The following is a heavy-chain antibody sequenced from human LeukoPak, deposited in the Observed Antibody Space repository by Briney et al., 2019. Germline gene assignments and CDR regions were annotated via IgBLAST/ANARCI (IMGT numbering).Heavy chain of an antibody. CDR3: ARDGYCSGGSCYSVFDYYYGMDV. Sequence: GGSLRLSCAASGFTFSSYSMTWVRQSPGKGLEWVSYISSSSSTIYYADSVKGRFTISRDNAKNSLYLQMNSLRAEDTAVYYCARDGYCSGGSCYSVFDYYYGMDVWGQGTTVTVSS. D-gene: IGHD2-15*01. CDR1: GFTFSSYS. V-gene: IGHV3-48*01. J-gene: IGHJ6*02. CDR2: ISSSSSTI.